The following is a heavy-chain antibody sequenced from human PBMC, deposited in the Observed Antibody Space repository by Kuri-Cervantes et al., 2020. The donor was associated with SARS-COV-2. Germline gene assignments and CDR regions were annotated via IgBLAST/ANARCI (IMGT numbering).Heavy chain of an antibody. J-gene: IGHJ4*02. V-gene: IGHV4-34*01. CDR2: INHSGST. CDR3: ARWGTDPFDY. CDR1: GGSFSGYY. Sequence: SETLSLTCAVYGGSFSGYYWSWIRQPPGKGLEWIGEINHSGSTNYNPSLKSRVTISVDTSKNQFSLKLSSVTAADTAVYYCARWGTDPFDYWGQGTLVTVSS. D-gene: IGHD1-1*01.